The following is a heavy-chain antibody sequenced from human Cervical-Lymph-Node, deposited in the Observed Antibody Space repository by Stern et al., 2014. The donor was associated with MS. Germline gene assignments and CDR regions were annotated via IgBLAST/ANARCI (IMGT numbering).Heavy chain of an antibody. CDR3: TRAGGDAIPIFGKD. V-gene: IGHV1-69*09. CDR1: GGTFISNS. J-gene: IGHJ4*02. CDR2: IIPTVAIA. Sequence: QVQLVQSGAEGKKPGSSVQVSCKASGGTFISNSIDWVRQAPGQGLEWMGRIIPTVAIATYAQRFQGRVTITADKSTSPAYMELSSLRSEDTAVYYCTRAGGDAIPIFGKDWGQGTLVTVS. D-gene: IGHD3-3*01.